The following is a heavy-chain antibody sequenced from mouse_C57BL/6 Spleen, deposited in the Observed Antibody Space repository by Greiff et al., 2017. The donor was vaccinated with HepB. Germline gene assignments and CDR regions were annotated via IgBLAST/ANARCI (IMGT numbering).Heavy chain of an antibody. J-gene: IGHJ4*01. CDR3: ARGGYYDYDGAMDY. CDR2: IYPRSGNT. D-gene: IGHD2-4*01. CDR1: GYTFTSYG. Sequence: QVQLQQSGAELARPGASVKLSCKASGYTFTSYGISWVKQRTGQGLEWIGEIYPRSGNTYYNEKFKGKATLTADKSSSTAYMELRSLTSEDSAVYFCARGGYYDYDGAMDYWGQGTSVTVSS. V-gene: IGHV1-81*01.